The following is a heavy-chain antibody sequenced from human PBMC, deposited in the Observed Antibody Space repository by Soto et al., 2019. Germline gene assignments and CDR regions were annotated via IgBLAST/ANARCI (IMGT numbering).Heavy chain of an antibody. CDR1: GGLFSVFS. CDR2: VLPITGST. V-gene: IGHV1-69*06. CDR3: ATIRVRGGPLRFED. Sequence: QVQLVQSGAEVKKPGSSVKVSCKTSGGLFSVFSFNWVRQAPGQGLEWMGGVLPITGSTDYAQKFQGRLTITADRSTSTIYRALSRLTSDDTANYYCATIRVRGGPLRFEDGGQGTLISVSS. D-gene: IGHD5-12*01. J-gene: IGHJ4*01.